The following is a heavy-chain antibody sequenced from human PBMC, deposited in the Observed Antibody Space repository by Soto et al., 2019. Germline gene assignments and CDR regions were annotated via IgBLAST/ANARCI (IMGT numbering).Heavy chain of an antibody. V-gene: IGHV3-33*01. Sequence: QVQLVESGGGVVQPGRSLRLSCAASGFTFSSYGMHWVRQAPGKGLEWVAVIWYDGSNKYYADSVKGRFTISRDNSKNTLYLQMNSLRAEDTAVYYCARESITMVRGADYWGQGTLVTVSS. J-gene: IGHJ4*02. CDR2: IWYDGSNK. D-gene: IGHD3-10*01. CDR3: ARESITMVRGADY. CDR1: GFTFSSYG.